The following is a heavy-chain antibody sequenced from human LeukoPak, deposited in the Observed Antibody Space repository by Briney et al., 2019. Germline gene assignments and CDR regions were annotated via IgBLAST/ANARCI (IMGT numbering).Heavy chain of an antibody. V-gene: IGHV3-23*01. CDR3: AKGSGSYYYYYGMDA. D-gene: IGHD1-26*01. Sequence: GGSLRLSCAASGITFSSYAMSWVRQAPGKGLEWVSGISGSSASTYYADSVKGRFTISRDNSKNTLYLQMNSLRAEDTAVYYCAKGSGSYYYYYGMDAWGQGTTVTVSS. CDR1: GITFSSYA. J-gene: IGHJ6*02. CDR2: ISGSSAST.